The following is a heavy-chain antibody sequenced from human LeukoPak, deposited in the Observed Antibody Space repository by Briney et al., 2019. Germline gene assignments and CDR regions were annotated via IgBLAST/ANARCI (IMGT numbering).Heavy chain of an antibody. CDR2: MYGGGTT. CDR3: ARGSGSGWPLDR. CDR1: GVIVSRNF. Sequence: HWGSLRLSCAASGVIVSRNFMSWVRQAPGKGLQWVAIMYGGGTTDYSDSVRGRFHISRDSSNNTLSLQINSLRAEDTAVYYCARGSGSGWPLDRWGQGALVTVSS. D-gene: IGHD6-19*01. J-gene: IGHJ5*02. V-gene: IGHV3-53*01.